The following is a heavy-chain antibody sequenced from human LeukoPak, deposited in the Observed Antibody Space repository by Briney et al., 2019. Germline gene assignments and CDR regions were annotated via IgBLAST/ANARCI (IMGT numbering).Heavy chain of an antibody. CDR1: GFTFSSYE. D-gene: IGHD3-22*01. V-gene: IGHV3-21*05. J-gene: IGHJ4*02. CDR3: ARENQYYYDSSGYYLFFDY. Sequence: GSLRLSCAASGFTFSSYEMNWVRQAPGKGLEWVSYISSSSSYTNYADSVKGRFTISRDNAKNSLYLQMNSLRAEDTAVYYCARENQYYYDSSGYYLFFDYWGQGTLVTVSS. CDR2: ISSSSSYT.